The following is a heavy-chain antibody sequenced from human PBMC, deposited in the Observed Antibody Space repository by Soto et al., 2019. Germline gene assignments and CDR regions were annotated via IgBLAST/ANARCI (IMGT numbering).Heavy chain of an antibody. J-gene: IGHJ3*02. D-gene: IGHD3-22*01. CDR2: IYHSGGT. CDR3: ARVSKDASGYYYGAFDI. Sequence: SETLSLTCGVSGDSITSTSYWSWVRQPPGKGLEWIGEIYHSGGTNSNPSLKSRVTMSVDKSKNQFSLRLSSVTAADTALYYCARVSKDASGYYYGAFDIWGQGRMVT. V-gene: IGHV4-4*02. CDR1: GDSITSTSY.